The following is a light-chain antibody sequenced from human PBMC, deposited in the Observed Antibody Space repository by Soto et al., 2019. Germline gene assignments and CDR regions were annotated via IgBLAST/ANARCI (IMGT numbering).Light chain of an antibody. CDR1: SSDVGGYNY. J-gene: IGLJ1*01. CDR2: EVS. V-gene: IGLV2-14*01. Sequence: QSVLTQPASVSVSPGQSITISCTGTSSDVGGYNYVSWYQQHPGKAPKLMIYEVSNRPSGVSDRFSGSKSGNTAPLTISGLQAEDEADYYCGSYTSSRIYVFGDGTKVTVL. CDR3: GSYTSSRIYV.